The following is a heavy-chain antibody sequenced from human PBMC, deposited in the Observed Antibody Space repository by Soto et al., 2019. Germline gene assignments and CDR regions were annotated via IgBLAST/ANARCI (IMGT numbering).Heavy chain of an antibody. CDR1: GFTFSIST. Sequence: EVQLVESGGGLVKSGGSLTLSCAASGFTFSISTMIWVRQAPGKRLEWVSSISSGSTYFYYADSVKDRFSISRDNAKRSLFLQMNSLRVEDTAVYYCARGDGTGLHSSGWSPRFWGQGTLVTVSS. D-gene: IGHD6-13*01. V-gene: IGHV3-21*01. CDR2: ISSGSTYF. J-gene: IGHJ4*02. CDR3: ARGDGTGLHSSGWSPRF.